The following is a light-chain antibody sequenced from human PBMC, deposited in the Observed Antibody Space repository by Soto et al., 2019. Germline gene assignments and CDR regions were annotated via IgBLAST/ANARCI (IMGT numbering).Light chain of an antibody. V-gene: IGKV1-5*01. J-gene: IGKJ1*01. CDR1: ESMSNC. Sequence: DIQMTQSPSTLSASVGDRVTITCRASESMSNCLAWYQQKPGKAPKLLISGASSLQSGVPSRFSGSASGTEFILTISSLQPDDIATYYCQQCHRYLTFGQGTKVEMK. CDR3: QQCHRYLT. CDR2: GAS.